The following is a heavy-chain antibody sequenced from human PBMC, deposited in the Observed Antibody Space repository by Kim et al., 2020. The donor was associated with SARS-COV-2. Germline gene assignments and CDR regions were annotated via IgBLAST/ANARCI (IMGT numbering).Heavy chain of an antibody. D-gene: IGHD1-26*01. CDR3: AKMGAGNYSVMAV. J-gene: IGHJ6*02. V-gene: IGHV3-23*01. Sequence: ADSLQGGFTISRDNSKNTLYLQMNSLRAEATAVYYSAKMGAGNYSVMAVWGQGFTVTVSS.